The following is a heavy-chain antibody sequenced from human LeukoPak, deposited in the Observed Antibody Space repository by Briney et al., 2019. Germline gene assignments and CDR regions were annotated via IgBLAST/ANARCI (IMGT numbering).Heavy chain of an antibody. J-gene: IGHJ2*01. CDR2: IDPNSGGT. CDR3: ARGLGSGWYFDL. D-gene: IGHD3-10*01. V-gene: IGHV1-2*02. CDR1: GYTFTGYY. Sequence: ASVTVSCKASGYTFTGYYIHWVRQAPAQGLEWMGWIDPNSGGTNYAKNFQGRVTMTRDTSITTAYMELRGLRSDDTALYYCARGLGSGWYFDLWGRGTLVTVSS.